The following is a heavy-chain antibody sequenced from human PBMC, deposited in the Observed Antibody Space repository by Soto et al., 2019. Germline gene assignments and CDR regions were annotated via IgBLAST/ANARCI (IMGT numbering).Heavy chain of an antibody. CDR3: ARFYYDSSGYLPSPYYYYYGMDA. J-gene: IGHJ6*02. Sequence: HPGVSLRLSCAASGFTVSSYWMSWVRQPPGEGLEWVANINQDGREKYYVDSVKGRFTISRDNAKNSLYLQMNSLRAEDTAVYYCARFYYDSSGYLPSPYYYYYGMDAWGHGT. V-gene: IGHV3-7*04. D-gene: IGHD3-22*01. CDR1: GFTVSSYW. CDR2: INQDGREK.